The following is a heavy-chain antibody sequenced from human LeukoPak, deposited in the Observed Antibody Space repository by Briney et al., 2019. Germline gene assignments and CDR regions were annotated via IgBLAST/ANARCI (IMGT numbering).Heavy chain of an antibody. CDR3: ARGGNRFGGFYFDY. Sequence: SETLSLTCTVSADSLSSGGHYWAWIRQFPGKGLESIGFIHHSGRSRHNPSLKDRVAISVDTSRKQFALKLSSVTAADTAMYYCARGGNRFGGFYFDYWGQGIRVIVSS. V-gene: IGHV4-31*03. J-gene: IGHJ4*02. D-gene: IGHD3-10*01. CDR1: ADSLSSGGHY. CDR2: IHHSGRS.